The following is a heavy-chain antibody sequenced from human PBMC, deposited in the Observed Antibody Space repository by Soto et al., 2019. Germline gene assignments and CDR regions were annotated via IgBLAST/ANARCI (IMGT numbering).Heavy chain of an antibody. V-gene: IGHV4-39*01. CDR1: GGSISSSSYY. J-gene: IGHJ5*02. CDR3: ARRRVLRDRRWFDP. CDR2: IYYSGST. D-gene: IGHD3-16*02. Sequence: SETLSLTCTVSGGSISSSSYYWGWIRQPPGKGLEWIGSIYYSGSTYYNPSLKSRVTISVDTSKNQFSLKLSSVTAADTAVYYCARRRVLRDRRWFDPWGQGTLVTVSS.